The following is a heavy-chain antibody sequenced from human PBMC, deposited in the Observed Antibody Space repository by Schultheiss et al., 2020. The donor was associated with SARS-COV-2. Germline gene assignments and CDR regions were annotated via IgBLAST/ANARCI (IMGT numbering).Heavy chain of an antibody. CDR2: ISGSGGST. Sequence: GSLRLSCAVSGFPFSGYAMSWVRQAPGKGLEWVSTISGSGGSTYYADSVKGRFTISRDNSKNTLYLQMNSLRAEDTAVYYCAKEGDYGDYIGQIDYWGQGTLVTVSS. CDR1: GFPFSGYA. V-gene: IGHV3-23*01. D-gene: IGHD4-17*01. CDR3: AKEGDYGDYIGQIDY. J-gene: IGHJ4*02.